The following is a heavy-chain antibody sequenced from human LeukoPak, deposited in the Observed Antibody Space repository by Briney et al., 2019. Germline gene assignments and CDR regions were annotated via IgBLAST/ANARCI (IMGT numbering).Heavy chain of an antibody. Sequence: SVKVSCKASGGTSSRYAISCVRQAPGPGLEWMGGIIPIFGTANYAQKFQGRVTITADESTSTAYMELSSLRSEDTAVYYCAREKYGGQATFDYWGQGTLVTVSS. CDR1: GGTSSRYA. CDR2: IIPIFGTA. CDR3: AREKYGGQATFDY. D-gene: IGHD4/OR15-4a*01. J-gene: IGHJ4*02. V-gene: IGHV1-69*01.